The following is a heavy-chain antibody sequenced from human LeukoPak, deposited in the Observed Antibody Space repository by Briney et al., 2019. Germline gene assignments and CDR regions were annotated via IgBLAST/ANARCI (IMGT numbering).Heavy chain of an antibody. CDR2: ISYDGSNK. CDR3: AKGRVRRATAIPIDY. Sequence: GGSLRLSCAASGFTSSSYGMHWVRQAPGKGLEWVAVISYDGSNKYYADSVKGRFTISRDNSKNTLYLQMNSLRAEDTAVYYCAKGRVRRATAIPIDYWGQGTLVTVSS. V-gene: IGHV3-30*18. CDR1: GFTSSSYG. D-gene: IGHD2-2*02. J-gene: IGHJ4*02.